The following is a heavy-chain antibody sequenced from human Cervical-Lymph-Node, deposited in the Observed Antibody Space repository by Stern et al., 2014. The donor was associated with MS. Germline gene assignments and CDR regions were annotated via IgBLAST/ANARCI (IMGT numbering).Heavy chain of an antibody. CDR3: AAAPLAYYYDTTAYYSSY. D-gene: IGHD3-22*01. J-gene: IGHJ4*02. CDR1: GYALTESS. CDR2: FDPEDIKT. Sequence: QVQLVQSGAEVKKPGASVKVSCKVSGYALTESSIHWVRQAPGKGLEWMGGFDPEDIKTIYAQRFQGRFTMTEDASTDTAYMELSSLTSEDTAVYYCAAAPLAYYYDTTAYYSSYWGQGTLVTVSS. V-gene: IGHV1-24*01.